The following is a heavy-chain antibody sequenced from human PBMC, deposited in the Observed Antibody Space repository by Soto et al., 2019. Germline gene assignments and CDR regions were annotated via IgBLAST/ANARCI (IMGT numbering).Heavy chain of an antibody. D-gene: IGHD6-19*01. V-gene: IGHV1-69*02. CDR1: GGTFSSYT. CDR3: ARVYSSGHQRYYYYMDV. J-gene: IGHJ6*03. Sequence: ASVKVSCKASGGTFSSYTISWVRQAPGQGLEWMGRIIPILGIANYAQKFQGRVTITADKSTSTAYMELSSLRSEDTAVYYCARVYSSGHQRYYYYMDVWGKGTTVTVSS. CDR2: IIPILGIA.